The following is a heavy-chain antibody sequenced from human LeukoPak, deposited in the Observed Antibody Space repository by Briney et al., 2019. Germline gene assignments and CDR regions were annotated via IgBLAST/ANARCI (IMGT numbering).Heavy chain of an antibody. CDR3: ARGGSYYDSSGYYDAFDI. J-gene: IGHJ3*02. D-gene: IGHD3-22*01. CDR2: INPNSGGT. CDR1: GYTFTGYY. V-gene: IGHV1-2*02. Sequence: ASVKVSCKASGYTFTGYYMHWVRQAPGQGLEWMGWINPNSGGTNYAQKFQGRVTMTRDTSISTAYMELGRLRSDDTAVYYCARGGSYYDSSGYYDAFDIWGQETMVTVSS.